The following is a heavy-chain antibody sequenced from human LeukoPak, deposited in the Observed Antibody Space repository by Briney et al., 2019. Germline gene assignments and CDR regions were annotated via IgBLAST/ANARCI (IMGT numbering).Heavy chain of an antibody. CDR3: ARDYCSGESYYDH. CDR1: GFIFSDYW. D-gene: IGHD2-15*01. Sequence: GGSLRLSCAASGFIFSDYWMGWVRQAPGKGLEWVANMKLDGSEEYYLDSVKGRFIISRDNANNSLSLQMNSLRTEDTAVYYCARDYCSGESYYDHWGQGTLVTVSS. CDR2: MKLDGSEE. V-gene: IGHV3-7*03. J-gene: IGHJ4*02.